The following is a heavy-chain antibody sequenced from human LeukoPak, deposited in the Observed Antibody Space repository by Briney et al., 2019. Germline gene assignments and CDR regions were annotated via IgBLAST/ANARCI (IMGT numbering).Heavy chain of an antibody. Sequence: GGSLRLSCTASGFSFSGHWMHWVRQAPGKGLEWVAVISYDGNNKYYADSVKGRFTISRDNSKNTLYLQINSLRTEDTAMYYCARDQVGDWGQGTLVTVSS. CDR1: GFSFSGHW. J-gene: IGHJ4*02. CDR3: ARDQVGD. D-gene: IGHD3-10*01. CDR2: ISYDGNNK. V-gene: IGHV3-30*03.